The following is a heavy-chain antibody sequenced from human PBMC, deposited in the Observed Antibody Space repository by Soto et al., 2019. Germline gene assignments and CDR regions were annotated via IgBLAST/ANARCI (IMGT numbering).Heavy chain of an antibody. D-gene: IGHD3-22*01. CDR1: GGSVNSAGYS. CDR2: IYHSGST. J-gene: IGHJ3*02. CDR3: ARVPIYYDSSGYYHYGTFDI. Sequence: QLQLQESGSGLVKPSQTLSLTCSVSGGSVNSAGYSWSWIRQPPGKGLERIGYIYHSGSTYYTPSLKCRFTISLDRSNSHYSLKLSSVTAADSAVYYCARVPIYYDSSGYYHYGTFDIWGQGTMVTVSS. V-gene: IGHV4-30-2*01.